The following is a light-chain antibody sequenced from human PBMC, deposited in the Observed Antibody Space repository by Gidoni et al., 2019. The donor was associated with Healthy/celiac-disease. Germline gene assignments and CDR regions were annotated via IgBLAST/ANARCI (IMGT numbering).Light chain of an antibody. CDR2: QDS. V-gene: IGLV3-1*01. J-gene: IGLJ2*01. Sequence: SYELTQPPSVSVSPGQTASITCSGDKLGDKYACWYQQQPGQSPVLVIYQDSKRPSGIPERFSGSNSGNTATLTIIGTQAMDEADYYCQAWDSSTAAVVFGGGTKLTVL. CDR1: KLGDKY. CDR3: QAWDSSTAAVV.